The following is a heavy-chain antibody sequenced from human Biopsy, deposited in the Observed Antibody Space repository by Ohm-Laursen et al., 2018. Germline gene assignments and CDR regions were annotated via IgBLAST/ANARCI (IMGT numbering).Heavy chain of an antibody. Sequence: SDTLSLTCTVSGGSISSDYWSWIRQTPGKGLEWIGYIYYSGSTNYSPSLKSRVTISVDTSKNQFSLRLNSVTAADTAVYYCARDRIAYCTATSCDNFGLDVWGQGTTVTVSS. V-gene: IGHV4-59*01. CDR2: IYYSGST. CDR3: ARDRIAYCTATSCDNFGLDV. J-gene: IGHJ6*02. CDR1: GGSISSDY. D-gene: IGHD2-8*02.